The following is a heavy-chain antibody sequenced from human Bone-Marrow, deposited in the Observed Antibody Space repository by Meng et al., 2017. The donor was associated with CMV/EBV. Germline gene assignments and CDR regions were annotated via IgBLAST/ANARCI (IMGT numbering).Heavy chain of an antibody. J-gene: IGHJ4*02. Sequence: GSISSGGYYGGWIRQHPGKSLEWIGYIYYSGSTYYNPSLKSRVTISVDTSKNQFSLKLSSVTAADTAVYYCARYFHCSGGSCYGLFDYWGQGTLVTAPQ. CDR3: ARYFHCSGGSCYGLFDY. CDR2: IYYSGST. D-gene: IGHD2-15*01. V-gene: IGHV4-31*02. CDR1: GSISSGGYY.